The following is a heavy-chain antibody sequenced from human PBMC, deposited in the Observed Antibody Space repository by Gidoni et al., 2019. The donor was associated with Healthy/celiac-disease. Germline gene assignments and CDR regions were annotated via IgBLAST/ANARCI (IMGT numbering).Heavy chain of an antibody. V-gene: IGHV1-69*01. J-gene: IGHJ4*02. CDR1: GGPSTSYA. D-gene: IGHD2-15*01. CDR2: IIPIFGTA. CDR3: ARDGRGYCSGGSCRYPYYFDY. Sequence: QVQLVQSGAEVKKPGSSVKVPCKASGGPSTSYAISWVRQAPGQGLEWMGGIIPIFGTANYAQKFQGRVTITADESTSTAYMELSSLRSEDTAVYYCARDGRGYCSGGSCRYPYYFDYWGQGTLVTVSS.